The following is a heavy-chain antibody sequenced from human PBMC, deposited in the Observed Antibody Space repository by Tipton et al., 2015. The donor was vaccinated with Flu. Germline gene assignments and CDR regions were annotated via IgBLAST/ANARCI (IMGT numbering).Heavy chain of an antibody. CDR3: ARDRIGYCSSTSCYSNWFDP. V-gene: IGHV4-4*07. Sequence: TLSLTCTVSGGSISSYYWSWIRQPAGKGLEWIGRIYTSGSTNYNPSLKSRVTMSVDTSKNQFSLKLSSVTAADTAVYYCARDRIGYCSSTSCYSNWFDPWGQGTLVTVSS. J-gene: IGHJ5*02. D-gene: IGHD2-2*01. CDR2: IYTSGST. CDR1: GGSISSYY.